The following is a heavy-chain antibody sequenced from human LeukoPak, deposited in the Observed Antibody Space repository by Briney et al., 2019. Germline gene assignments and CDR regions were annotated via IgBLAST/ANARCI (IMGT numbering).Heavy chain of an antibody. CDR2: IYYSGST. CDR1: GGSISSGDYY. J-gene: IGHJ4*02. D-gene: IGHD4-17*01. CDR3: ARETGGYGDYLFDY. Sequence: PSQTLSLTCTVSGGSISSGDYYWSWIRQPPGKGLEWIGYIYYSGSTYYNPSLKSRVTISVDTSKYQFSLKLSSVTAADTAVYYCARETGGYGDYLFDYWGQGTLVTVSS. V-gene: IGHV4-30-4*08.